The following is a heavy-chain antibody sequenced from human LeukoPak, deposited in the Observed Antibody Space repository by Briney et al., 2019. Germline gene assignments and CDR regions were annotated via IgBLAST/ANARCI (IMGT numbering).Heavy chain of an antibody. CDR3: ARSPFCGGDCFTGAFDI. CDR2: INDDGSGT. J-gene: IGHJ3*02. D-gene: IGHD2-21*02. V-gene: IGHV3-74*01. CDR1: GFTFRSYW. Sequence: GGSLRLSCAASGFTFRSYWMHWVRQAPGKGLVRVSRINDDGSGTSYADSVKGRFTISRDNAKNTLYLQMNSLRAEDTAVYYCARSPFCGGDCFTGAFDIWGHGTMVTVSS.